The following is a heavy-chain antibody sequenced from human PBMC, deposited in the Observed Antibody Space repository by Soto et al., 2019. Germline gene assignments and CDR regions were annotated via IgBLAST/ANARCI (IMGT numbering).Heavy chain of an antibody. Sequence: QVQLVESGGGVVQPGRSLRLSCAASGFTFSIYAMHWVRQTPGTGLECVAIMSYDGSNKYYADSVKGRFTISRDNSKNTLSRQLNSLRAEDTAVYYCARDQTGITTAGGGRIDYWGQGTLVTVSS. CDR3: ARDQTGITTAGGGRIDY. CDR1: GFTFSIYA. J-gene: IGHJ4*02. V-gene: IGHV3-30-3*01. CDR2: MSYDGSNK. D-gene: IGHD6-13*01.